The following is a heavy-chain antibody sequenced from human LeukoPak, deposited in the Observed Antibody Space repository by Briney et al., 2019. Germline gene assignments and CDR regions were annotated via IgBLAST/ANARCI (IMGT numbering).Heavy chain of an antibody. CDR2: IQQHGSET. J-gene: IGHJ1*01. Sequence: GGSLRLSCAASGFTLSNAWMTWVRQAPGKGLEWVANIQQHGSETYYGDSVKGRFTISRDNAKNSLYLQMNSLRAEDTAVYYCATYSSSNGREFQYWGQGTLVTVSS. D-gene: IGHD2-2*01. CDR3: ATYSSSNGREFQY. V-gene: IGHV3-7*01. CDR1: GFTLSNAW.